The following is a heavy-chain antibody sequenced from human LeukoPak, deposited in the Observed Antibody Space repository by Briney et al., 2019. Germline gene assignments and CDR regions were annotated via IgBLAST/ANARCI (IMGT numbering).Heavy chain of an antibody. CDR1: GFIFSDYS. V-gene: IGHV3-48*01. D-gene: IGHD3-3*01. J-gene: IGHJ4*02. Sequence: GGSLRLSCAASGFIFSDYSMNWVRQAQGKGLEWVSYISSSGTTKYYADSVKGRFTISRDNAKGSVFLQMSSLRAADTAVYYCASGIDFSSGSKRGFDNWGQGTLVTVSS. CDR2: ISSSGTTK. CDR3: ASGIDFSSGSKRGFDN.